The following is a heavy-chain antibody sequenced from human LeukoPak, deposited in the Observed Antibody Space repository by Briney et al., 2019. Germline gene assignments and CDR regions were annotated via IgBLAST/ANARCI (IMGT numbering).Heavy chain of an antibody. J-gene: IGHJ4*02. V-gene: IGHV3-30*02. D-gene: IGHD3-3*01. CDR3: ATHISGATYYDFWSGYSAPDY. Sequence: PGGSLRLSCAASGFTFSSYGMHWVRQAPGKGREWVAFMRYDGSNKYYADSVKGRFTISRDNSKNTLYLQMNSLRAEDTAVYYCATHISGATYYDFWSGYSAPDYWGQGTLVTVSS. CDR1: GFTFSSYG. CDR2: MRYDGSNK.